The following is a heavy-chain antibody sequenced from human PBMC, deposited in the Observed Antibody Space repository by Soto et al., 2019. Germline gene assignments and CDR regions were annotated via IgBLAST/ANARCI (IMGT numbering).Heavy chain of an antibody. J-gene: IGHJ6*03. D-gene: IGHD3-3*01. CDR3: AKAYDFWSGYAGYYMDV. CDR2: ISGSGGST. CDR1: GVSFSSYA. V-gene: IGHV3-23*01. Sequence: GGSLRLSCAASGVSFSSYAMSWVRQAPGKGLEWVSAISGSGGSTYYADSVKGRFTISRDNSKNTLYLQMNSLRAEDTAVYYCAKAYDFWSGYAGYYMDVWGKGTTVTVSS.